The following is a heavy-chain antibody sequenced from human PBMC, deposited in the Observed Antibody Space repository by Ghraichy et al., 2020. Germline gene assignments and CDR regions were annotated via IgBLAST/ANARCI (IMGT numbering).Heavy chain of an antibody. D-gene: IGHD6-13*01. V-gene: IGHV4-59*08. CDR3: ARGSFRVAAAVNALDI. CDR2: IYYSENT. J-gene: IGHJ3*02. CDR1: GGSISTYY. Sequence: GSLSLTCTVSGGSISTYYWSWIRQPPGKGLEYIGYIYYSENTNYNPSLKSRVTMSLNTSKNQFSLKLTSVTAADTAVYYCARGSFRVAAAVNALDIWGQGTMVTVSS.